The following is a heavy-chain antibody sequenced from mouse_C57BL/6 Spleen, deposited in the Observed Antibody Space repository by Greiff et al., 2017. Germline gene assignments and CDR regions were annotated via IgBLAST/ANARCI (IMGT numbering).Heavy chain of an antibody. CDR1: GYTFTSYW. D-gene: IGHD1-1*01. J-gene: IGHJ2*01. CDR3: ARRDTTVVAFGEYFDY. CDR2: IDPSDSYT. V-gene: IGHV1-59*01. Sequence: VQLQQPGAELVRPGTSVKLSCKASGYTFTSYWMHWVKQRPGQGLEWIGVIDPSDSYTNYNQKFKGKATLTVDTSSSTAYMQLSSLTSEDSAVYYCARRDTTVVAFGEYFDYWGQGTTLTVSS.